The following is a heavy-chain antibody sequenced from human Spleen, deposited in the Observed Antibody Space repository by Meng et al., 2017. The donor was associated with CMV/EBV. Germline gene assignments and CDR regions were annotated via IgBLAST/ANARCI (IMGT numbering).Heavy chain of an antibody. V-gene: IGHV1-8*01. CDR2: MNPNSGNT. J-gene: IGHJ6*02. CDR3: ASHSFPNYHYYSALDV. D-gene: IGHD2/OR15-2a*01. Sequence: ASVKVSCKASGGTFSSYAINWVRQATGQGLEWMGWMNPNSGNTGYAQKFQGRVTITRNTSISTAYMELSSLRSEDTAVYYCASHSFPNYHYYSALDVWGQGTTVTVSS. CDR1: GGTFSSYA.